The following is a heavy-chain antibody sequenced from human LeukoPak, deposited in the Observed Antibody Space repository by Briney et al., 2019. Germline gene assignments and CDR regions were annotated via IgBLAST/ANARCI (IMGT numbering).Heavy chain of an antibody. CDR1: GFTFSTYW. J-gene: IGHJ6*02. V-gene: IGHV3-7*03. Sequence: GGSLRLSCAASGFTFSTYWMTWVRQAPGKGLEWVASIKEDGSEKYYVDSVKGRFTISRDNAKNSLYLQMNSLRAEDTAVYYCARDLLELPKFYYYGMDIWGQGTTVTVSS. CDR3: ARDLLELPKFYYYGMDI. D-gene: IGHD1-26*01. CDR2: IKEDGSEK.